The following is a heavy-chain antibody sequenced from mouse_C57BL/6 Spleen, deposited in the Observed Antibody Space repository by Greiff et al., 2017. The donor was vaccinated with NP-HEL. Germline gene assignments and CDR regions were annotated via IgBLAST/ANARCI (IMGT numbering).Heavy chain of an antibody. J-gene: IGHJ2*01. V-gene: IGHV1-80*01. D-gene: IGHD1-1*01. CDR3: ARGGTTVVAPYYFDY. Sequence: VKLQQSGAELVKPGASVKISCKASGYAFSSYWMNWVKQRPGKGLEWIGQIYPGDGDTNYNGKFKGKATLTADKSSSTAYMQLSSLTSEDSAVYFCARGGTTVVAPYYFDYWGQGTTLTVSS. CDR2: IYPGDGDT. CDR1: GYAFSSYW.